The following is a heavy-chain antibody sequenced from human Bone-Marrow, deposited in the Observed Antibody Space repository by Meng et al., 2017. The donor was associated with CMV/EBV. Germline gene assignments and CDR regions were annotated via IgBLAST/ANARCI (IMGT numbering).Heavy chain of an antibody. V-gene: IGHV3-9*01. CDR1: GFTFDDYA. J-gene: IGHJ3*02. Sequence: SLKISCAASGFTFDDYAMHWVRQAPGKGLEWVSGISWNSGSIGYADSVKGRFTISRDNAKNSLYLQMNSLRAEDTAVYYCARGRKAKYQMLFDAFDIWGQGTMVTVSS. CDR3: ARGRKAKYQMLFDAFDI. CDR2: ISWNSGSI. D-gene: IGHD2-2*01.